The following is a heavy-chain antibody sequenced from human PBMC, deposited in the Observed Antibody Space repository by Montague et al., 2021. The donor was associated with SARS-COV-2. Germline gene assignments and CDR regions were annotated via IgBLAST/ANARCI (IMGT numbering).Heavy chain of an antibody. CDR1: GDSVFSNRPA. D-gene: IGHD3-22*01. CDR2: TAYKSKWYN. V-gene: IGHV6-1*01. CDR3: ARELRRIIMIVDIRGFDY. Sequence: CAISGDSVFSNRPAWDWHTQAPPTCAARLGRTAYKSKWYNDYAVSVKSRITINPDTSKNQFSLQLNSVTAEDTAVYYCARELRRIIMIVDIRGFDYWGQGTLVTVSS. J-gene: IGHJ4*02.